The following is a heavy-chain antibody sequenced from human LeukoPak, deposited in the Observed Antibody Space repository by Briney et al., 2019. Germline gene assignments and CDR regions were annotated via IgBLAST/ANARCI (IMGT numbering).Heavy chain of an antibody. Sequence: GGSLRLSCAASGFTISSYWMTWVRQAPGKGLEWVANIKPDGSEEYYVDSVKGRFTISRDNAKNSLYLQLNSLRAEDTAVYYCASQPSVADLDHWGQGTLVTVSS. CDR2: IKPDGSEE. V-gene: IGHV3-7*01. CDR1: GFTISSYW. J-gene: IGHJ4*02. CDR3: ASQPSVADLDH. D-gene: IGHD6-6*01.